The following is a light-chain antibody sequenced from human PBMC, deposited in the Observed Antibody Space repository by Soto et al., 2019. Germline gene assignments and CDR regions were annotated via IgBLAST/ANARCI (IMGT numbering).Light chain of an antibody. CDR2: VAS. J-gene: IGKJ1*01. CDR3: QQYGSSPRT. Sequence: EIVLTQSPGILSLSPGERATLSCRASQSVSSNYLAWYQQKPVQSPRLLIYVASNRATGIPDRFSGSGSGTDFSLTISRLEPEDFAVYYCQQYGSSPRTFGQGTKVEIK. V-gene: IGKV3-20*01. CDR1: QSVSSNY.